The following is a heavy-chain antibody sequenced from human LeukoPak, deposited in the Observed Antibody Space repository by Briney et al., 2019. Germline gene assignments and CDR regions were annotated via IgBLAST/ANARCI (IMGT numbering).Heavy chain of an antibody. CDR1: GFTFSSYA. D-gene: IGHD2-15*01. CDR3: AKIERDIVVVVAAITWFDP. J-gene: IGHJ5*02. Sequence: GGSLRRPCAASGFTFSSYARGWVRQAPGKGLEWVSAISGSGGSTSYADSVKGRFTISRDNSKNQLDLQMNSLRDEGTAVYDCAKIERDIVVVVAAITWFDPWGQGTLVTVSS. CDR2: ISGSGGST. V-gene: IGHV3-23*01.